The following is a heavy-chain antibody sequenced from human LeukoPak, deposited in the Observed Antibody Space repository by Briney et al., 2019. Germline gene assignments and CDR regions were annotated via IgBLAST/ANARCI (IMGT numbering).Heavy chain of an antibody. V-gene: IGHV3-21*04. CDR1: GFTFSSYS. Sequence: GGSLRLSCAASGFTFSSYSMNWVRQAPGKGLEWVSSISSSSSYIYYADSVKGRFTISRDNAKNSLYLQMNSLRSDDTAVYYCASLDYYDSASLWGQGTLVTVSS. CDR2: ISSSSSYI. D-gene: IGHD3-22*01. CDR3: ASLDYYDSASL. J-gene: IGHJ4*02.